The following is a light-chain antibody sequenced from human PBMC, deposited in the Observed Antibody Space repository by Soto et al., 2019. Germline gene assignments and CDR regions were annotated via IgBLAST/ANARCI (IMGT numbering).Light chain of an antibody. CDR3: QQYESYSPWT. V-gene: IGKV1-5*01. CDR2: DAS. Sequence: IQMAQSPFALSASVGDRATITCRASQSISSWLAWYQQKPGKAPKLLIYDASTLQSGVPSRYSGSGSGTEFTLTISNLQPDDFATYYCQQYESYSPWTFGQGTKVDIK. J-gene: IGKJ1*01. CDR1: QSISSW.